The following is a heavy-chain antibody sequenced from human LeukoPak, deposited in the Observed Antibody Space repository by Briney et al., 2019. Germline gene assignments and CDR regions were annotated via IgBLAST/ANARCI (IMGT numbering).Heavy chain of an antibody. D-gene: IGHD6-13*01. CDR2: IRYDGSNK. CDR3: TTPGIAAAGSDEYFQH. V-gene: IGHV3-30*02. CDR1: GFTFSSYA. J-gene: IGHJ1*01. Sequence: GGSLRLSCAASGFTFSSYAMSWVRQAPGKGLEWVAFIRYDGSNKYYADSVKGRFTISRDDSKNTLYLQMNSLKTEDTAVYYCTTPGIAAAGSDEYFQHWGQGTLVTVSS.